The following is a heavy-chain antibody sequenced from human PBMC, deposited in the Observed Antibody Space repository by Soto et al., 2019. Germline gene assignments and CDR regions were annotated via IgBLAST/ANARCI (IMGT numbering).Heavy chain of an antibody. J-gene: IGHJ4*02. CDR3: ATQEAGGSVDS. D-gene: IGHD1-26*01. CDR1: RSPISSVTNY. V-gene: IGHV4-39*01. Sequence: SVTICCTSTVSRSPISSVTNYGACISQPPRKGLEWTANISYSGSTFYNPSLKIRVTISLDTSKNQSSLKLRSVTAADTAVYYCATQEAGGSVDSWGQGSRVT. CDR2: ISYSGST.